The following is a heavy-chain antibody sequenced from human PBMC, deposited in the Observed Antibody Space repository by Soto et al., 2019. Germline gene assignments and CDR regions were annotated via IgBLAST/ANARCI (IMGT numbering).Heavy chain of an antibody. CDR3: VRDVRGVEYPYNWFDP. D-gene: IGHD2-2*01. CDR1: GFTLSNYW. CDR2: IKQDGGEK. V-gene: IGHV3-7*01. J-gene: IGHJ5*02. Sequence: PGGSLRLSCAASGFTLSNYWMSWVRQSPGKGLEWVANIKQDGGEKKYVESVKGRFSISRDNAKKSLYLQMNSLRVEDTAIYYCVRDVRGVEYPYNWFDPWGQGTLVTVSS.